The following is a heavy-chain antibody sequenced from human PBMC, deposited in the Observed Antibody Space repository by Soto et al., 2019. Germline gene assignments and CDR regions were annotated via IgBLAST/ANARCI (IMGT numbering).Heavy chain of an antibody. CDR3: ARYKSGHSEY. CDR2: IWYHGNSM. V-gene: IGHV3-33*01. CDR1: GFIFSSFG. J-gene: IGHJ4*02. Sequence: GGSLRLSCAASGFIFSSFGMHWVRQAPGKGLEWVAVIWYHGNSMYYAESVKGRFTVSRDNSKNMLYLQMNNLRAEDTAVYYCARYKSGHSEYWGQGTLVTVSS. D-gene: IGHD5-12*01.